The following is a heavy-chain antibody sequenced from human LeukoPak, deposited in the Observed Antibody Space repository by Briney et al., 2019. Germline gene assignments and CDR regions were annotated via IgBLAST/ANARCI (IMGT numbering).Heavy chain of an antibody. CDR1: GFTFSRHG. Sequence: GGSLRLSCAASGFTFSRHGMHWVRQAPGKGLEWAAVIWYDGSNKHYADSVKGRFTISRDNSKNTLYLQMSSLRAEDTAVYYCARVGLMAVVVTPFDPWGQGTLVTVSS. D-gene: IGHD3-22*01. CDR2: IWYDGSNK. V-gene: IGHV3-33*01. CDR3: ARVGLMAVVVTPFDP. J-gene: IGHJ5*02.